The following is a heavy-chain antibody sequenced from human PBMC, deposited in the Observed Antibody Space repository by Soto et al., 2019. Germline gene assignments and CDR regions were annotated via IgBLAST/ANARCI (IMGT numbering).Heavy chain of an antibody. CDR2: IYYSGST. D-gene: IGHD5-12*01. CDR3: ARNIVATIYFDY. J-gene: IGHJ4*02. CDR1: GGSISSGDYY. Sequence: QVQLQESGPGLVKXSXTXXLTCTVSGGSISSGDYYWSWIRQPPGKGLEWIGYIYYSGSTYYNPSLKSRVTISVDTSKNQFSLKLSSVTAADTAVYYCARNIVATIYFDYWGQGTLVTVSS. V-gene: IGHV4-30-4*01.